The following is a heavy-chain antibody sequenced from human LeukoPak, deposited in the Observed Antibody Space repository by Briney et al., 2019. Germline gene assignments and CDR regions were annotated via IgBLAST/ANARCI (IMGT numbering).Heavy chain of an antibody. V-gene: IGHV4-38-2*01. Sequence: PSETQSLTCAVPGYSISSGYYWGWIRQPPGKGLEWIGSIYHSGSTYYNPPLKSRVTISVDTSKNQFSLKLSSVTAADTAVYYCARDRITMVRDPMGYFDYWGQGTLVTVSS. J-gene: IGHJ4*02. D-gene: IGHD3-10*01. CDR3: ARDRITMVRDPMGYFDY. CDR1: GYSISSGYY. CDR2: IYHSGST.